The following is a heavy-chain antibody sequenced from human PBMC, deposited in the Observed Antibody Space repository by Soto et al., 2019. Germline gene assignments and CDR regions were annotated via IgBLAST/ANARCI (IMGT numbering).Heavy chain of an antibody. CDR2: IIPIFGTA. J-gene: IGHJ6*02. CDR3: ARYVPAASYYYGMDV. V-gene: IGHV1-69*12. CDR1: GGTFRSYA. Sequence: QVQLVQSGAEVKKPGSSVKVSCKASGGTFRSYAISWVRQAPGQGLEWMGGIIPIFGTANYAQKFQGRVTITADESTSTGYMELSSLRSEDTAVYYCARYVPAASYYYGMDVWGQGTTVTVSS. D-gene: IGHD2-2*01.